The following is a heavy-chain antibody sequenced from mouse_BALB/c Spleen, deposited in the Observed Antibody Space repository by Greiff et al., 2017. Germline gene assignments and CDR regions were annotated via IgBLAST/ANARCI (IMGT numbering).Heavy chain of an antibody. D-gene: IGHD2-10*02. CDR3: ARSGYGNPYYAMDY. Sequence: QVQLKQSGAELAKPGASVKMSCKASGYTFTSYWMHWVKQRPGQGLEWIGYINPSTGYTEYNQKFKDKATLTADKSSSTAYMQLSSLTSEDSAVYYCARSGYGNPYYAMDYWGQGTSVTVSS. CDR2: INPSTGYT. CDR1: GYTFTSYW. J-gene: IGHJ4*01. V-gene: IGHV1-7*01.